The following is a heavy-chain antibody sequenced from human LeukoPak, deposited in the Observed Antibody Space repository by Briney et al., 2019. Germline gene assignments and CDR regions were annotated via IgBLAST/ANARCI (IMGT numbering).Heavy chain of an antibody. CDR1: GFTFSSYS. CDR2: ITYNSGTI. V-gene: IGHV3-48*02. D-gene: IGHD1-26*01. Sequence: GGSLRLSCAASGFTFSSYSMNWVRQAPGKGLEWVSYITYNSGTIYYTDSVKGRFTISRDNAKNSLYLQMNSLRDEDTAVYYCARIVGATHNWFDPWGQGTLVTVSS. CDR3: ARIVGATHNWFDP. J-gene: IGHJ5*02.